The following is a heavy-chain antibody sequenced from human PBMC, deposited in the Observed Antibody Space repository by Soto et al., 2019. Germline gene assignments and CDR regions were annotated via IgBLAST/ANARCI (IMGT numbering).Heavy chain of an antibody. Sequence: QVQLVESGGAVVLPGRSLRLSCVASGFTFSSYPMHWVRQAPGKGLEWVAVIWSDGSHEFYADSVKGRFTISRDNSKNTLYLQMNSLRVDDTAVYYCAREWEPLGSGRWFDPWGQGTLVTVSS. CDR1: GFTFSSYP. V-gene: IGHV3-33*01. J-gene: IGHJ5*02. CDR2: IWSDGSHE. D-gene: IGHD1-26*01. CDR3: AREWEPLGSGRWFDP.